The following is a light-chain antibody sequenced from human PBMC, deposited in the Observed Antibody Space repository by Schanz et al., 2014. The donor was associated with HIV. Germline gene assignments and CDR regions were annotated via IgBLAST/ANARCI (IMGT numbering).Light chain of an antibody. CDR2: AAS. V-gene: IGKV1-39*01. CDR1: QSISIY. Sequence: DIQMTQSPSSLSASVGDRVTITCRASQSISIYLNWYQQKPGKPPKLLIYAASTLQSGVPSRFSGSGSGADFTLTISSLQPEDFATYYCQQLGSYPLTFGGGTKVDIK. CDR3: QQLGSYPLT. J-gene: IGKJ4*01.